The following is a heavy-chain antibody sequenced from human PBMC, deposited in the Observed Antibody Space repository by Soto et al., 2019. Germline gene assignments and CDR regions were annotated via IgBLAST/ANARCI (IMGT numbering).Heavy chain of an antibody. Sequence: QVQLVQSGAEVKKPGASVKVSCKASGYTFTTYGISWVRQAPGQGLEWMGWINAYNGNTNYAQKLRGRVTMTTDTSTSTVYMELRSLRSGDTAVYYCARDWFGVDYWGQGTLVTVSS. CDR3: ARDWFGVDY. CDR1: GYTFTTYG. D-gene: IGHD3-16*01. V-gene: IGHV1-18*01. J-gene: IGHJ4*02. CDR2: INAYNGNT.